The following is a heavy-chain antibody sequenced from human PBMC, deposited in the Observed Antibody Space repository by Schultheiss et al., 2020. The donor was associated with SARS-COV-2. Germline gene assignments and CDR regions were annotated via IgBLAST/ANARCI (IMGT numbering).Heavy chain of an antibody. Sequence: SETLSLTCTVSGGSISSGGYYWSWIRQHPGKGLEWIGYIYYSGSTYYNPSLKSRVTISGDTSKNQLSLKLSSVTAADTAMYYCARGGYSNYDWFDPWGQGTLVTVAS. D-gene: IGHD4-11*01. CDR3: ARGGYSNYDWFDP. CDR2: IYYSGST. V-gene: IGHV4-31*03. J-gene: IGHJ5*02. CDR1: GGSISSGGYY.